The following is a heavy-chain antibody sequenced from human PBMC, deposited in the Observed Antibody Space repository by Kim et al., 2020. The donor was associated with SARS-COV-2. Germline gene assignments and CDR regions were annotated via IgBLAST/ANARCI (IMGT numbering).Heavy chain of an antibody. CDR1: GFTFSDYY. V-gene: IGHV3-72*01. J-gene: IGHJ1*01. CDR2: SRDKTNRYTT. D-gene: IGHD3-10*01. Sequence: GGSLRLSCAASGFTFSDYYMDWVRQAPGKGLEWVGRSRDKTNRYTTEYAASVRGRFIISRDDSKNSLYLQMNSLKTDDTAVYYCTRGGSGSSKEYFQFWGQGTLVTVSS. CDR3: TRGGSGSSKEYFQF.